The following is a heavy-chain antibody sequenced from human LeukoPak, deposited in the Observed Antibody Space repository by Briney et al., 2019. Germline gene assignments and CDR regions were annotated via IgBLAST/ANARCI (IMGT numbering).Heavy chain of an antibody. D-gene: IGHD1-1*01. V-gene: IGHV1-18*01. CDR3: ARDWQLPSGPDVFDI. CDR2: ISAYDGDT. CDR1: GFSFPSYG. J-gene: IGHJ3*02. Sequence: ASVKVSCKASGFSFPSYGISWVRQAPGQGLEWIGWISAYDGDTNYAEKFQGRVTMATDTSTSTASMELWSLRSDDTAVYYCARDWQLPSGPDVFDIWGQGTVVTVSS.